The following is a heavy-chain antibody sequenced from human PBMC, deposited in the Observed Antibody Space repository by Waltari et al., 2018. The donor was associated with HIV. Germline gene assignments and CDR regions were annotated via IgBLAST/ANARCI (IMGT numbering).Heavy chain of an antibody. CDR1: GESFSGHF. CDR3: ARQATSGSMSSSFFGAITTRGADAFDY. D-gene: IGHD3-3*01. J-gene: IGHJ3*01. Sequence: CAVYGESFSGHFWSWIRQPPGKGLEWIGEVNHARKANYNPSLESRVSVSVDMSKNQFFLTLTSVTAADTAVYFCARQATSGSMSSSFFGAITTRGADAFDYWGRGTNVIGSS. V-gene: IGHV4-34*01. CDR2: VNHARKA.